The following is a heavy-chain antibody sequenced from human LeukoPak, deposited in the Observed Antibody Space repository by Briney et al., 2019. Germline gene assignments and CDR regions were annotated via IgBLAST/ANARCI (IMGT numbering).Heavy chain of an antibody. D-gene: IGHD6-19*01. CDR3: ASELLGRAVAGSPFDY. V-gene: IGHV3-64*04. CDR2: ISSNGGST. Sequence: GGSLRLSCSASGFTFSYYAMHWVRQAAGKGLEFVSGISSNGGSTYYADSVKGRFTLSRDNSKNTVYLQMNSLRVEDTAMYYCASELLGRAVAGSPFDYWGQGTLVTVSS. J-gene: IGHJ4*02. CDR1: GFTFSYYA.